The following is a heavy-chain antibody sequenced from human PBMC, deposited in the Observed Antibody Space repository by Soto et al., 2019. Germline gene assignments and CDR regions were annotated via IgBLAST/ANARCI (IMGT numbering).Heavy chain of an antibody. Sequence: VQSGAVVKKPGASVTVSCSASGYPVTAYYMHWVRQAPGRGLEWMGGINPATGAAKYTQPFQGRVTMTRDTSTSTVFMELSGLTSEDPAVFYWARGGGVGVAGSAAFDMWGQGTLVTVSS. D-gene: IGHD3-3*01. J-gene: IGHJ3*02. CDR2: INPATGAA. CDR3: ARGGGVGVAGSAAFDM. V-gene: IGHV1-2*02. CDR1: GYPVTAYY.